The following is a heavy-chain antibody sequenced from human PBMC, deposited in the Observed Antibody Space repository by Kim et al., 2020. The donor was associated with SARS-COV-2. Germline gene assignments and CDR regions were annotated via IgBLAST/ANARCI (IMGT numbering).Heavy chain of an antibody. V-gene: IGHV1-18*04. CDR2: ISAYNGNT. CDR3: ARARGFGEHWYYYYGMDV. D-gene: IGHD3-10*01. Sequence: ASVKVSCKASGHTFTSYGISWVRQAPGQGLEWMGWISAYNGNTNYAQKLQGRVTMTTDTSTSTAYMELRSLRSDDTAVYYCARARGFGEHWYYYYGMDVWGQGTTVTVSS. J-gene: IGHJ6*02. CDR1: GHTFTSYG.